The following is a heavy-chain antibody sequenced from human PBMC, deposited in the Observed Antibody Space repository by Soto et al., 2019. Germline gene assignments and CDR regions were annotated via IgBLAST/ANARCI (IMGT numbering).Heavy chain of an antibody. CDR1: GFTFSSYA. CDR3: ARDLYVYDYVWGSLDY. D-gene: IGHD3-16*01. V-gene: IGHV3-30-3*01. Sequence: PWWSLRLSCAASGFTFSSYAMHWFRQAPGKGLEWVAVISYDGSNKYYADSVKGRFTISRDNSKNTLYLQMNSLRAEDTAVYYCARDLYVYDYVWGSLDYWGQGTLVTVSS. J-gene: IGHJ4*02. CDR2: ISYDGSNK.